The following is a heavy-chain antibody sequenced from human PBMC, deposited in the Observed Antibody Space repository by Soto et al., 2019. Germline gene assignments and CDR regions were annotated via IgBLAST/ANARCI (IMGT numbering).Heavy chain of an antibody. Sequence: QVQLVESGGGVVQPGRSLRLSCAASGFTFSSYGMHWVRQAPSKGLEWVAVISYDGSNKYYADSVKGRFTISRDNSKNTLYLQMNSLRAEDTAVYYCAKDGDQEPATAIAPSGPMDVWGQGTTVTVSS. CDR1: GFTFSSYG. CDR2: ISYDGSNK. D-gene: IGHD2-2*02. V-gene: IGHV3-30*18. CDR3: AKDGDQEPATAIAPSGPMDV. J-gene: IGHJ6*02.